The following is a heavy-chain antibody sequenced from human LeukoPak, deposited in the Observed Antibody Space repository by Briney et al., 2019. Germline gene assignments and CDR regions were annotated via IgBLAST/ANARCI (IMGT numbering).Heavy chain of an antibody. V-gene: IGHV3-30*18. CDR3: AKAPSPLYNWNAGNWFDP. J-gene: IGHJ5*02. CDR1: GFTFSSYG. CDR2: ISYDGSNK. D-gene: IGHD1-1*01. Sequence: GGSLRLSCAASGFTFSSYGMHWVRQAPGKGLEWVAVISYDGSNKYYADSVKGRFTISRDNSKNTLYLQMNSLRAEDTAVYYCAKAPSPLYNWNAGNWFDPWGQGTLVTVSS.